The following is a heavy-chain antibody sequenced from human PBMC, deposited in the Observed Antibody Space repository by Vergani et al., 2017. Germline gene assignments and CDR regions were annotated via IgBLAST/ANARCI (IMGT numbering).Heavy chain of an antibody. CDR1: GSTVSGSY. V-gene: IGHV3-66*02. CDR2: IYSGDET. D-gene: IGHD3-10*01. J-gene: IGHJ5*02. Sequence: ELQLVESGGGLVQPGGSLRLSCAASGSTVSGSYITWVRQAPGKGLEWVSHIYSGDETYYADPVKGRVTITRDTSKNTLHLQINNLRVEDTAVYYCARGNYYGSGTYVDPWGQGTLVTGSS. CDR3: ARGNYYGSGTYVDP.